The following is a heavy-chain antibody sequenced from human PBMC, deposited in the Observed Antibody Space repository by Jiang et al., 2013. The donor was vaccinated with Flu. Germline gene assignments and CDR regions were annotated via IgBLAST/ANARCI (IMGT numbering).Heavy chain of an antibody. J-gene: IGHJ4*02. CDR2: INHSGST. Sequence: LLKPSETLSLTCAVYGGSFSGYYWSWIRQPPGKGLEWIGEINHSGSTNYNPSLKSRVTISVDTSKNQFSLKLSSVTAADTAVYYCARGQGVGHYDSSGYYLDYWGQGTLVTVSS. CDR3: ARGQGVGHYDSSGYYLDY. V-gene: IGHV4-34*01. CDR1: GGSFSGYY. D-gene: IGHD3-22*01.